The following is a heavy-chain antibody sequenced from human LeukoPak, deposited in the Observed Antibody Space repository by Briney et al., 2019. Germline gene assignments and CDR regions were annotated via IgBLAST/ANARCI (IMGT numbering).Heavy chain of an antibody. J-gene: IGHJ4*02. Sequence: GGSLRLSCAASGFTLSSYAMHWVRQAPGKGLEWVAVISYDGSNKYYADSVKGRFTISRDNSKNTLYLQMNSLRAEDTAVYYCAREHYYDSSGYLGYWGQGTLVTVSS. D-gene: IGHD3-22*01. CDR2: ISYDGSNK. V-gene: IGHV3-30-3*01. CDR1: GFTLSSYA. CDR3: AREHYYDSSGYLGY.